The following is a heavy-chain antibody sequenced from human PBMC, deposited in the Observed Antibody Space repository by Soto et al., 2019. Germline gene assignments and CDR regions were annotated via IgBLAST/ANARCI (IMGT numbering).Heavy chain of an antibody. Sequence: PGGALSLCCEASGFTFSSYSMDWVRQAPGKGLEWVSYISSSSSTIYYADSVKGRFTNSRDNAKNALYLQINSLRAEDTAVYYCARDFGSGFQNQYYFDYWGQGTLVTVSS. CDR2: ISSSSSTI. J-gene: IGHJ4*02. D-gene: IGHD3-22*01. V-gene: IGHV3-48*01. CDR1: GFTFSSYS. CDR3: ARDFGSGFQNQYYFDY.